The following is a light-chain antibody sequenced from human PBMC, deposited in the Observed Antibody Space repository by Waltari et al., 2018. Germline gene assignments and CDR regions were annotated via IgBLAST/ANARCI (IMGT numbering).Light chain of an antibody. Sequence: SVGDRVTITCRPSQSFGGSLAWFQQKPGKAPKLLIYDASTLEPGVPSRFSGSGSGTEFTLTVSSLQPDDFATYYCQQYNNFQFTFGPGTTV. V-gene: IGKV1-5*01. CDR1: QSFGGS. J-gene: IGKJ3*01. CDR2: DAS. CDR3: QQYNNFQFT.